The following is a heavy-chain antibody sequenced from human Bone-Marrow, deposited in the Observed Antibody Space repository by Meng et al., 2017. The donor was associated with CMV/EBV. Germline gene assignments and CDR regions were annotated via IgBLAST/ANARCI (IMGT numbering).Heavy chain of an antibody. D-gene: IGHD5-12*01. CDR3: AKNKFAGDIRSLGFYFDY. CDR2: ISSSGSTI. J-gene: IGHJ4*02. Sequence: GGSLRLSCAASGFTFSDYYMSWIRQAPGKGLEWVSYISSSGSTIYYADSVKGRFTISRDNAKKSLYLQMNSLRAEDMAFYYCAKNKFAGDIRSLGFYFDYWGQGTLVTVSS. CDR1: GFTFSDYY. V-gene: IGHV3-11*01.